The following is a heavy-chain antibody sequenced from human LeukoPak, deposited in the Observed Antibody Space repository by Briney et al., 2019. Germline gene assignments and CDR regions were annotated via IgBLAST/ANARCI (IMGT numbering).Heavy chain of an antibody. J-gene: IGHJ4*02. Sequence: QPGGSLRLSCAASGFTFSSYGMHWVRQAPGKGLEWVAFIRYDGSNKYYADSVKGRFTISRDNSKNTLYLQMNSLRAEDTAVYYCARDRVNTAMAKGFDYWGQGTLVTVSS. D-gene: IGHD5-18*01. V-gene: IGHV3-30*02. CDR2: IRYDGSNK. CDR1: GFTFSSYG. CDR3: ARDRVNTAMAKGFDY.